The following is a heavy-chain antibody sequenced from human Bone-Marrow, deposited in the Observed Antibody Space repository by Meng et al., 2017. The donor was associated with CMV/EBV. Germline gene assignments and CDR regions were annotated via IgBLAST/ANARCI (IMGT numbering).Heavy chain of an antibody. Sequence: QGQPVESGAEGKKPGSSGKVSCKASGGTFSSYAISWVRQAPGQGLEWMGGIIPIFGTANYAQKFQGRVTITADESTSTAYMELSSLRSEDTAVYYCARGEGYSSSWSDPFDYWGQGTLVTVSS. CDR3: ARGEGYSSSWSDPFDY. CDR2: IIPIFGTA. CDR1: GGTFSSYA. D-gene: IGHD6-13*01. J-gene: IGHJ4*02. V-gene: IGHV1-69*12.